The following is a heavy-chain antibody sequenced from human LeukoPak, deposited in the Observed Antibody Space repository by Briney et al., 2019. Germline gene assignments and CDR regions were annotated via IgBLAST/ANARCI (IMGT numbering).Heavy chain of an antibody. V-gene: IGHV1-8*01. CDR2: MNPNSGNT. J-gene: IGHJ4*02. CDR3: ARVMGRDGYNFDY. CDR1: GYTFTSYD. Sequence: ASVKVSCKASGYTFTSYDINWVRQATGQGLEWMGWMNPNSGNTGYAQKFQGRVTMTRNTSISTVYMEVSSLRSEDTAVYYCARVMGRDGYNFDYWGQGTLVTVSP. D-gene: IGHD5-24*01.